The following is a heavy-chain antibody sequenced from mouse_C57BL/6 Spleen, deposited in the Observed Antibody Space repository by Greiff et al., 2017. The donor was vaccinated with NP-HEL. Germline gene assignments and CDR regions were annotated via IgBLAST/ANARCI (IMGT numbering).Heavy chain of an antibody. Sequence: VKLQQPGAELVKPGASVKLSCKASGYTFTSYWMHWVKQRPGQGLEWIGMIHPNSGSTNYNEKFKSKATLTVDKSSSTAYMQLSSLTSEDSAVYYCARELFFYFDYWGQGTTLTVSS. V-gene: IGHV1-64*01. CDR1: GYTFTSYW. CDR2: IHPNSGST. CDR3: ARELFFYFDY. J-gene: IGHJ2*01. D-gene: IGHD4-1*01.